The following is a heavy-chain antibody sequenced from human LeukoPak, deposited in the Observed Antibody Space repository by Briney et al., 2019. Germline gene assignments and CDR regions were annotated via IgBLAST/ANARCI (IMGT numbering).Heavy chain of an antibody. CDR2: IIPIFGTA. CDR3: AGGPARWVRVSNWFHP. V-gene: IGHV1-69*01. D-gene: IGHD5-24*01. Sequence: SVKVSCKASGGTFSSYAISWVRQAPGQGLEWMGGIIPIFGTANYAQKFQGRITTTADESTSTAYMELRSLIPEATAVNYAAGGPARWVRVSNWFHPWGQGTLVTVSS. CDR1: GGTFSSYA. J-gene: IGHJ5*02.